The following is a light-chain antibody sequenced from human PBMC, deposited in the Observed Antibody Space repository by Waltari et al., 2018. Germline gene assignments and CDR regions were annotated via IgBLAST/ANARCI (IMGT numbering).Light chain of an antibody. V-gene: IGLV2-14*01. Sequence: QSALTLPASVSGSPGQSITVSCTGSSSDVGAYNYCSWYQQHPGKAPKLMIYEVSNRPSGVSNRFSGSKSGNTASLTISGLQAEDEADYYCSSFTSSSTWVFGGGTKLTVL. CDR1: SSDVGAYNY. CDR3: SSFTSSSTWV. CDR2: EVS. J-gene: IGLJ3*02.